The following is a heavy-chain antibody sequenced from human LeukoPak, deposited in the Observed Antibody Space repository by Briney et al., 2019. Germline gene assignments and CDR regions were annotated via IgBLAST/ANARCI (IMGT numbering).Heavy chain of an antibody. V-gene: IGHV3-23*01. J-gene: IGHJ4*02. CDR2: ISASAGRT. CDR3: AKTRGNWGSVYYFDY. D-gene: IGHD7-27*01. CDR1: GFTFSSYA. Sequence: AGGSLRLSCAASGFTFSSYAMSWVRQAPGKGLEWVSAISASAGRTYYADSVKGRFTISRDNSKNTLYLQMNSLRAEDTAVYYCAKTRGNWGSVYYFDYWGQGTLVTVSS.